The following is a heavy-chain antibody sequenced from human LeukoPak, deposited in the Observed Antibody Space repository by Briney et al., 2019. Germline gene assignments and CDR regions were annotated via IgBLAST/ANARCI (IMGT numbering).Heavy chain of an antibody. CDR2: ISTSGRAT. CDR3: AKARGSSVYEQFDY. CDR1: GFAFSTYA. J-gene: IGHJ4*02. D-gene: IGHD5/OR15-5a*01. Sequence: GGSLRLSCAASGFAFSTYAMTWVRQAPEKGLQWVSTISTSGRATYYADSVEGRFTICRDNSKNTLYLQVNSLRADDTAVYYCAKARGSSVYEQFDYWGQGTQVTVSP. V-gene: IGHV3-23*01.